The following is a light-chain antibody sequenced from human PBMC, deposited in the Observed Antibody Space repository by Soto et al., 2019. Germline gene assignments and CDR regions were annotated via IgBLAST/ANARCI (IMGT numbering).Light chain of an antibody. Sequence: ESVMTQSPVTLSVSPGERATLSCRASQSVSSNLAWYQQKPGQAPRLLLYGTSTRATGIPARFSGSGSGTEFTLTISSLQSEDLVVYYCHQYDNWPLTWTFGQGTKVDIK. V-gene: IGKV3-15*01. J-gene: IGKJ1*01. CDR3: HQYDNWPLTWT. CDR2: GTS. CDR1: QSVSSN.